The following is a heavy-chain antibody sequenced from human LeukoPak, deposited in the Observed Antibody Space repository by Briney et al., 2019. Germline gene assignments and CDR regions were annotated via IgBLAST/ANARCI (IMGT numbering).Heavy chain of an antibody. CDR3: ARDYSGSYSWFDP. V-gene: IGHV4-39*07. CDR1: GGSISSSSYY. D-gene: IGHD1-26*01. CDR2: IYYSGST. Sequence: SETLSLTCTVSGGSISSSSYYWGWIRQPPGKGLEWIGSIYYSGSTYYNPSLKSRVTISVDTSKNQFSLKLSSVTAADTAVYYCARDYSGSYSWFDPWGQGTLVTVSS. J-gene: IGHJ5*02.